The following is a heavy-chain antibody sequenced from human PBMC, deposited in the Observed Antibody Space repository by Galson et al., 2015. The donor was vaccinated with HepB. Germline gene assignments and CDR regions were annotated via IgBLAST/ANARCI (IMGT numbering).Heavy chain of an antibody. D-gene: IGHD2-21*02. CDR2: ISSSSSTI. CDR3: AREVVTAISSAGSSSDYYGMDV. Sequence: SLRLSCAASGFTFSSYSMNWVRQAPGKGLEWVSYISSSSSTIYYADSVKGRFTISRDNAKNPLYLQMNSLRDEDTAVCYCAREVVTAISSAGSSSDYYGMDVWGQVTTVTVSS. J-gene: IGHJ6*02. CDR1: GFTFSSYS. V-gene: IGHV3-48*02.